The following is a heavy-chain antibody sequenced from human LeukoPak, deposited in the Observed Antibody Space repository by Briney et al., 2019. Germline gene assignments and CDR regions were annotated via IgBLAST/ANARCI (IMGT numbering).Heavy chain of an antibody. CDR3: ARDRGDWDAFDI. CDR2: INPNSGGT. Sequence: ASVNVSCKASGYTFTGYHMHWVRQPPGQGLGWMGWINPNSGGTNYAQKFQGRVTMTRDTSITTAYMELSRLRSDDTAVYYCARDRGDWDAFDIWGQGTMVTVSS. CDR1: GYTFTGYH. D-gene: IGHD3-10*01. J-gene: IGHJ3*02. V-gene: IGHV1-2*02.